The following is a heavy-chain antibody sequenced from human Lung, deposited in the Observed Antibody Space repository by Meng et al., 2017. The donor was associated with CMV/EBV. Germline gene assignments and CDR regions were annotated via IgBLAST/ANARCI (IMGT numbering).Heavy chain of an antibody. Sequence: GESLKIXCAASGFSFSNYDMHWVRQAPGKGLEWVAFIRYDGDSEYSADSVKGRFTVSRDDSKNTMYLQMSTLRIEDTAVYYCAKAGPLYSGTYEHFDFWGEGTXVTVSS. D-gene: IGHD1-26*01. CDR2: IRYDGDSE. J-gene: IGHJ4*02. V-gene: IGHV3-30*02. CDR1: GFSFSNYD. CDR3: AKAGPLYSGTYEHFDF.